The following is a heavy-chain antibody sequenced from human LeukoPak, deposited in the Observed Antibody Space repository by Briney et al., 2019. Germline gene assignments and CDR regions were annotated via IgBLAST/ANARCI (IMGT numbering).Heavy chain of an antibody. J-gene: IGHJ6*02. CDR3: AREVSGYSSGWYPKFYYYYGMDV. D-gene: IGHD6-19*01. V-gene: IGHV4-61*01. Sequence: SETLSLTCPVSGGSVSSGSYYWSWIRQPPGKGLEWIGYIYYSGSTNYNPSLKSRVTISVDTSKNQFSLKLSSVTAADTAVYYCAREVSGYSSGWYPKFYYYYGMDVWGQGTTVTVSS. CDR2: IYYSGST. CDR1: GGSVSSGSYY.